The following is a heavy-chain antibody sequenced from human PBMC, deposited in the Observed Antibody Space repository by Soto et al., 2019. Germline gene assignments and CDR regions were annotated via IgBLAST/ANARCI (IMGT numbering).Heavy chain of an antibody. CDR2: IYYSGST. CDR1: GGSVSSGSYY. D-gene: IGHD3-3*01. CDR3: ARVSFGGTPYYDFWSGYYTNWFDP. V-gene: IGHV4-61*01. J-gene: IGHJ5*02. Sequence: SETLSLTCTVSGGSVSSGSYYWSWIRQPPGKGLEWIGYIYYSGSTNYNPSLKSRVTISVDTSKNQFSLKLSSVTAADTAVYYCARVSFGGTPYYDFWSGYYTNWFDPWGQGTMVTVYS.